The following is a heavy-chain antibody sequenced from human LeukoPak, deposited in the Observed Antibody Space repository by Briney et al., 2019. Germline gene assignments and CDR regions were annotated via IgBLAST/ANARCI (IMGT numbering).Heavy chain of an antibody. V-gene: IGHV4-39*01. CDR3: ARQYCTNGVCLLGWSTPGSYYFDY. J-gene: IGHJ4*02. Sequence: SETLSLTCTVSGGSISSSSYYWGWIRQPPGKGLEWIGSIYYSGSTYYNPSLKSRVTISVDTSKNQFSLKLSSVTAADTAVYYCARQYCTNGVCLLGWSTPGSYYFDYWGQGTLVTVSS. CDR2: IYYSGST. CDR1: GGSISSSSYY. D-gene: IGHD2-8*01.